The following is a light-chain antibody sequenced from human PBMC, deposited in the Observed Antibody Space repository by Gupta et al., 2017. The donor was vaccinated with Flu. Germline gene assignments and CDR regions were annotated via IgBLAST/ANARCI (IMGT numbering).Light chain of an antibody. CDR2: WAS. CDR1: QNLLWSANNKNY. V-gene: IGKV4-1*01. J-gene: IGKJ2*01. Sequence: DIVMTQSPDSLAVSLGERATINCKPSQNLLWSANNKNYLAWYRQAPGQPPKLLISWASTRESGVPDRLSGSGTGTDFTLTISPLQAEDVAVYFCQQYYSAPYTFGQGTKLEIK. CDR3: QQYYSAPYT.